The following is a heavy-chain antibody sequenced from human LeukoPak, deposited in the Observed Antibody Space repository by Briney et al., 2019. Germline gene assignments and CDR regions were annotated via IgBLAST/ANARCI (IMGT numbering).Heavy chain of an antibody. CDR1: GFSVSASS. J-gene: IGHJ4*02. D-gene: IGHD6-6*01. V-gene: IGHV3-30*04. CDR2: ISDDGSNE. CDR3: ARDHQVSYFDY. Sequence: GGSLRLSCAASGFSVSASSMHWVRQAPGKGLEWVALISDDGSNESFADSVKGRFTISRDNSKNTLYLQMNSLRADDTAVYYCARDHQVSYFDYWGQGTLVTVSS.